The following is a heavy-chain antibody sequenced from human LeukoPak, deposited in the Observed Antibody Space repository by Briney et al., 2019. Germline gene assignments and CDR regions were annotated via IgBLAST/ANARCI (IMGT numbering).Heavy chain of an antibody. Sequence: ASVKVSCKVSGYTLTELSMHWVRQAPGKGLEWMGGFDPEDGETIYAQKFQGRVTMTEDTSTHTAYMELSSLRSEDPAVYYCATRGIPGTTSLSYWGQGTLVTVSS. CDR1: GYTLTELS. J-gene: IGHJ4*02. D-gene: IGHD1-7*01. CDR2: FDPEDGET. V-gene: IGHV1-24*01. CDR3: ATRGIPGTTSLSY.